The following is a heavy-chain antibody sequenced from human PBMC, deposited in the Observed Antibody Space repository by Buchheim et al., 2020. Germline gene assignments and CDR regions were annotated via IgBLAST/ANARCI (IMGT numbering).Heavy chain of an antibody. V-gene: IGHV3-33*01. CDR1: GFTLRRYG. D-gene: IGHD3-10*01. CDR3: ARSRYGSGKDSDY. J-gene: IGHJ4*02. CDR2: IWHAGSNK. Sequence: VQLVESGGGVVQPGWSLRLSCAASGFTLRRYGLHSVRPAPGKGLEWVAVIWHAGSNKYYADSVKGRFTLPRHNSKNTLYLQMNSLRAEDTAVYYCARSRYGSGKDSDYLGQGTL.